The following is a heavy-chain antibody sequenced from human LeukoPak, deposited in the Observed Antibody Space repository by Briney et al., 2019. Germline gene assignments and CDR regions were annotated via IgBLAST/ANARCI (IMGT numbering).Heavy chain of an antibody. D-gene: IGHD3-22*01. Sequence: GGSLRLSCAASGFTFSSYAMSWVRQAPGKGLEWVSVISGSGGSTHYADSVKGRFTISRDNSKNTLYLQMNSLRAEDTAVYYCAKDRAFYDSSGYDLYWGQGTLVTVSS. J-gene: IGHJ4*02. CDR2: ISGSGGST. V-gene: IGHV3-23*01. CDR1: GFTFSSYA. CDR3: AKDRAFYDSSGYDLY.